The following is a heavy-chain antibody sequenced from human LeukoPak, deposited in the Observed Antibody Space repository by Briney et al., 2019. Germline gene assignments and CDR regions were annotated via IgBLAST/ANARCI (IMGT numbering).Heavy chain of an antibody. V-gene: IGHV4-34*01. CDR2: MNPSGST. D-gene: IGHD3-22*01. J-gene: IGHJ6*03. Sequence: PSETLSLTCAVYGGSFSGYYWTWIRQTPEKGLEWFGEMNPSGSTSYNPSLKSRVNISVDTSKNQFSLKLSSVTAADMAVYYCARGRQDVTMIVVVMTAVSYYLDVWGKGTTVTVS. CDR1: GGSFSGYY. CDR3: ARGRQDVTMIVVVMTAVSYYLDV.